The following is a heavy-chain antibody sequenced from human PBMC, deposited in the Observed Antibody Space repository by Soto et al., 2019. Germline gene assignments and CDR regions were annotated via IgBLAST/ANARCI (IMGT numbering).Heavy chain of an antibody. V-gene: IGHV1-18*04. CDR2: ISAYNGYT. Sequence: ASVKVSCKASGYTFTSYGISWVRQAPGQGLEWMGWISAYNGYTNYAQKLQGRVTMTTDTSTSTAYMELRSLRSDDTAVYYCARDFRSVLGYYDSSGYYPRRVRYYYGMDVWGQGTTVTVSS. D-gene: IGHD3-22*01. CDR1: GYTFTSYG. J-gene: IGHJ6*02. CDR3: ARDFRSVLGYYDSSGYYPRRVRYYYGMDV.